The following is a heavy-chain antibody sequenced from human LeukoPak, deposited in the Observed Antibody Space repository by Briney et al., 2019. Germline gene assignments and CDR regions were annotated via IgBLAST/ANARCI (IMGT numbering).Heavy chain of an antibody. D-gene: IGHD5-12*01. CDR1: GDSVSSNSAA. V-gene: IGHV6-1*01. CDR2: TYYRSKWYN. J-gene: IGHJ4*02. CDR3: ARDEGDSGYDFLAAYYFDY. Sequence: SQTLSLTCAISGDSVSSNSAAWNWIRQSPSRGLEWLGRTYYRSKWYNDYAVSVKSRITINPDTSKNQFSLQLNSVTPEDTAVYYCARDEGDSGYDFLAAYYFDYWGQGTLVTVSS.